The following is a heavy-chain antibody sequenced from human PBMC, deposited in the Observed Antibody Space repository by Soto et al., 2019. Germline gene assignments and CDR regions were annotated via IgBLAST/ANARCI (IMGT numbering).Heavy chain of an antibody. D-gene: IGHD6-19*01. CDR2: IYYSGST. J-gene: IGHJ4*02. CDR1: GGSSSSSSYY. CDR3: ARHVIPLLTEQWLDRDY. Sequence: SETLSLTCTVSGGSSSSSSYYWGWIRQPPGKGLEWIGSIYYSGSTYYNPSLKSRVTISVDTSKNQFSLKLSSVTAADTAVYYCARHVIPLLTEQWLDRDYWGQGTLVTVSS. V-gene: IGHV4-39*01.